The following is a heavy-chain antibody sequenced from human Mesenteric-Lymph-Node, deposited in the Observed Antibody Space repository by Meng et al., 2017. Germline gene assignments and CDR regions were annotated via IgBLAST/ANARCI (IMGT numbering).Heavy chain of an antibody. CDR1: GFTFSSYA. J-gene: IGHJ4*02. CDR3: TMLNVAAGIDY. Sequence: GESLKISCAASGFTFSSYAMSWVRQAPGKGLEWVGRIRSKANSYATAYAASVKGRFTISRDDSKNTAYLQMNSLKTEDTAVYYCTMLNVAAGIDYWGQGTLVTVSS. V-gene: IGHV3-73*01. CDR2: IRSKANSYAT. D-gene: IGHD6-13*01.